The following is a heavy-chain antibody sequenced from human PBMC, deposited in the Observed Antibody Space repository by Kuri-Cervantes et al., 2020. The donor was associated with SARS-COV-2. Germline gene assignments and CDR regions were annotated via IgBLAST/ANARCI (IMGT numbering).Heavy chain of an antibody. D-gene: IGHD3-3*01. CDR1: GVSVSGSNYY. CDR3: ARAVYDFWSGYSHYYYYYGMDV. CDR2: IYHSGRT. J-gene: IGHJ6*02. V-gene: IGHV4-39*01. Sequence: SETLSLTCTVSGVSVSGSNYYWGWIRQPPGNGLEWIGSIYHSGRTYYNPSLKSRVTISVDTSKNQFSLKLSSVTAADTAVYYCARAVYDFWSGYSHYYYYYGMDVWGQGTTVTVSS.